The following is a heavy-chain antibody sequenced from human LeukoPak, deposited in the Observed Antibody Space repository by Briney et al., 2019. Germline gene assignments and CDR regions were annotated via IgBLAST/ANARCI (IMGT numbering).Heavy chain of an antibody. V-gene: IGHV4-31*03. CDR3: ARGVPALNAFDI. CDR2: IYYSGST. CDR1: GGSISSGGYY. Sequence: SETLSLTCTVSGGSISSGGYYWSWIRQHPGKGLEWIGYIYYSGSTYYNPSLKSRVTISVDTSKNQFSLKLSSVTAADTAVYYCARGVPALNAFDIWGQGTMVTVSS. J-gene: IGHJ3*02.